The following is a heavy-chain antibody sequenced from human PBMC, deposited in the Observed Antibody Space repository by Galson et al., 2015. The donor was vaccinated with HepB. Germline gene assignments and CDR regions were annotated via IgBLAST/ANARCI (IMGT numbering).Heavy chain of an antibody. J-gene: IGHJ4*02. V-gene: IGHV1-69*13. Sequence: SVKVSCKASGGTFSTYTFSWVRQAPGQGLEWMGGITPMFATAKYAQKFQGRVTITADESTRTAYMELSSLTSEDTAVYYCAREGIAAVTNPVDHWGQGTLVTVSS. CDR2: ITPMFATA. D-gene: IGHD6-13*01. CDR3: AREGIAAVTNPVDH. CDR1: GGTFSTYT.